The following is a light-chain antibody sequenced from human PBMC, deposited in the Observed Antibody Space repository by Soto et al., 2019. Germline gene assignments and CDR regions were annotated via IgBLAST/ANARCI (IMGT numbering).Light chain of an antibody. CDR2: DVN. J-gene: IGLJ2*01. Sequence: QSALTQPASVSGSPGQSITLSCTGTSSDIGGYDYVSWYQRHPGKAPKLIIYDVNNRPSGDSNRFSGSKTGNTASLTIYGLQAEDEADYYGTSNASGSCHVVFSGGSQLTVL. V-gene: IGLV2-14*01. CDR1: SSDIGGYDY. CDR3: TSNASGSCHVV.